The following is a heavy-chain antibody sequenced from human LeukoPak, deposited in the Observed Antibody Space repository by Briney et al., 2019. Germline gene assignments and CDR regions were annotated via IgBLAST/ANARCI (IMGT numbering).Heavy chain of an antibody. CDR3: ARDKSRTYGSADAFDI. Sequence: PSETLSLTCTVSGGSISSGSYYWSWIRQPAGKGLEWIGRIYTSGSTNYNPSLKSRVTMSVDTSKNQFSLKLSSVTAADTAVYYCARDKSRTYGSADAFDIWGQATMVTVSS. V-gene: IGHV4-61*02. CDR2: IYTSGST. CDR1: GGSISSGSYY. J-gene: IGHJ3*02. D-gene: IGHD3-10*01.